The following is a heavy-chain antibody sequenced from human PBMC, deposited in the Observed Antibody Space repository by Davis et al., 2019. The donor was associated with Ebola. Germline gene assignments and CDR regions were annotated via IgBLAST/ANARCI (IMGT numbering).Heavy chain of an antibody. V-gene: IGHV3-13*01. J-gene: IGHJ6*02. CDR3: ARGYFDWVGMDV. Sequence: PGGSLTLSCAASGFTFSSYDMHWVRQATGKGLEWVSAIGTAGDTYYPGSVKGRFTISRENAKNSLYLQMNSLRAGDTAVYYCARGYFDWVGMDVWGQGTTVTVSS. D-gene: IGHD3-9*01. CDR1: GFTFSSYD. CDR2: IGTAGDT.